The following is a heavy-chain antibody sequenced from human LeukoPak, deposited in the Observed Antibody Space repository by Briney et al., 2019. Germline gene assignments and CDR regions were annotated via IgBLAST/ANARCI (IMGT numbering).Heavy chain of an antibody. Sequence: SETLSLTCTVSGGSISSYYWSWIRQPAGKGLEWIGRIYTSGSTNYNPSLKSRVTMSVDTSKNQFSLKLSSVTAADTAVYYCARDRYSSRYYYYYYMDVWGKGTTVTVSS. J-gene: IGHJ6*03. CDR1: GGSISSYY. CDR2: IYTSGST. D-gene: IGHD4-11*01. CDR3: ARDRYSSRYYYYYYMDV. V-gene: IGHV4-4*07.